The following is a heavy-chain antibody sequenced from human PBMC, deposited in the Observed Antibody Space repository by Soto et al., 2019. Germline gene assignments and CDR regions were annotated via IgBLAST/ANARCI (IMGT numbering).Heavy chain of an antibody. CDR2: INHSGST. CDR1: GGSFSGYY. Sequence: SETLSLTCAVYGGSFSGYYWSWIRQPPGKGLEWIGEINHSGSTNYNPSLKSRVTISVDTSKNQFSLKLSSVTAADTAVYYCARGLPIVVVVAATGMDYWGQGTLVTISS. J-gene: IGHJ4*02. CDR3: ARGLPIVVVVAATGMDY. V-gene: IGHV4-34*01. D-gene: IGHD2-15*01.